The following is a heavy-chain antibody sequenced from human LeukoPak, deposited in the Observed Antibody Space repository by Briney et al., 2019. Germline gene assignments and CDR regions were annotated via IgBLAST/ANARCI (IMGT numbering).Heavy chain of an antibody. D-gene: IGHD6-19*01. J-gene: IGHJ3*02. Sequence: PGRSLRLSCAASGFTFSSYGMHWVRQAPGKGLEWVANIKQDGSEKYYVDSVKGRFTISRDNAKNSLYLQMNSLRAEDTAVYYCAREVTWLVRDTDAFDIWGQGTMVTVSS. V-gene: IGHV3-7*01. CDR2: IKQDGSEK. CDR1: GFTFSSYG. CDR3: AREVTWLVRDTDAFDI.